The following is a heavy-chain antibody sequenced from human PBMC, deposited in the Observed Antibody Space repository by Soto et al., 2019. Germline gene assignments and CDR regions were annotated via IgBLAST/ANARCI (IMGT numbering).Heavy chain of an antibody. J-gene: IGHJ4*02. D-gene: IGHD6-19*01. CDR2: ISPNTGET. CDR1: GDTFTTYD. CDR3: ARGSVAGSDF. Sequence: ASAKAPCRTSGDTFTTYDIFWLLQPPAQGREWMGWISPNTGETRYAHTFQDRVTLTTDTSTKTAYMDLRNLKSDDTAVYWCARGSVAGSDFWGQGSLVTVSA. V-gene: IGHV1-18*04.